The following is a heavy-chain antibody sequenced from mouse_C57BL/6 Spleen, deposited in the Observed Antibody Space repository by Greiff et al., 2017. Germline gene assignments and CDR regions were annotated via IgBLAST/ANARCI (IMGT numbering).Heavy chain of an antibody. J-gene: IGHJ3*01. V-gene: IGHV1-55*01. Sequence: QVQLQQSGAELVKPGASVKMSCKASGYTFTSYWITWVKQRPGQGLEWIGDIYPGSGSTNYNEKFKSKATLTVDTSSSTAYMQLSSLTSEDSAVYYCARGELRRGGFAYWGQGTLVTVSA. D-gene: IGHD2-4*01. CDR3: ARGELRRGGFAY. CDR1: GYTFTSYW. CDR2: IYPGSGST.